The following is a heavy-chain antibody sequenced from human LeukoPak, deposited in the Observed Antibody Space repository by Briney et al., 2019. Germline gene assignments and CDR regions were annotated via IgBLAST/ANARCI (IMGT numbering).Heavy chain of an antibody. Sequence: GGSLRLSCEASGFSLSGSWMHWVRHAPGKGLMWVSQSKYDGSTKSYAASVRGRFTISRDNAKNTLYLHMDSLRAEDTAVYYCARSDYFHNWGQGTMVVVSA. CDR1: GFSLSGSW. CDR3: ARSDYFHN. CDR2: SKYDGSTK. J-gene: IGHJ3*01. D-gene: IGHD2/OR15-2a*01. V-gene: IGHV3-74*01.